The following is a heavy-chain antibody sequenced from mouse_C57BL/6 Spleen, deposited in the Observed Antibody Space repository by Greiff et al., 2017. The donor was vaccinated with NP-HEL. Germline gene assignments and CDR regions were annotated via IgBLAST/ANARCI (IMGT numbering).Heavy chain of an antibody. CDR1: GYTFTDYY. D-gene: IGHD1-1*01. CDR2: INPNNGGT. V-gene: IGHV1-26*01. J-gene: IGHJ4*01. CDR3: ARLRGSRYYYAMDY. Sequence: EVQLQQSGPELVKPGASVKISCKASGYTFTDYYMNWVKQSHGKSLEWIGDINPNNGGTSYNQKFKGKATLTVDKSSSTAYMELRSLTSEDSAVYYCARLRGSRYYYAMDYWGQGTSVTVSS.